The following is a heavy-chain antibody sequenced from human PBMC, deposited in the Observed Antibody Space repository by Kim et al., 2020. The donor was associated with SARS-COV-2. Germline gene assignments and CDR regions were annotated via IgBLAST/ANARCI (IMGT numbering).Heavy chain of an antibody. V-gene: IGHV3-30*18. D-gene: IGHD6-13*01. CDR1: GFTFSSYG. CDR3: AKDRPPYSSPEDYFDY. J-gene: IGHJ4*02. Sequence: GGSLRHSCAASGFTFSSYGMHWVRQAPGKGLEWVAVISYDGSNKYYADSVKGRFTISRDNSKNTLYLQMNSLRAEDTAVYYCAKDRPPYSSPEDYFDYWGQGTLVTVSS. CDR2: ISYDGSNK.